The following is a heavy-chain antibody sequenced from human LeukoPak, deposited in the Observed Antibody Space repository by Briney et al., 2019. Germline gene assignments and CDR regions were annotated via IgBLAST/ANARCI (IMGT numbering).Heavy chain of an antibody. V-gene: IGHV3-30*02. CDR3: AKDSELGINWTPFDY. D-gene: IGHD7-27*01. J-gene: IGHJ4*02. CDR1: GFTFSSYG. CDR2: IRYDGSNI. Sequence: GGSLRLSCAASGFTFSSYGMHWVRQAPGKGLEWVAFIRYDGSNIYYADSVKGRFTISRDNSKNTLYLQMNSLRAEDTAVYYCAKDSELGINWTPFDYWGQGTLIPVSS.